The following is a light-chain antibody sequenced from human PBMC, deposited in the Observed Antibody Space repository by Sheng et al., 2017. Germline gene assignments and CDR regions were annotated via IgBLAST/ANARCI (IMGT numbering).Light chain of an antibody. J-gene: IGLJ2*01. V-gene: IGLV3-1*01. Sequence: SYELTQPPSVSVSPGQTASITCSGEKLSDNYASWYQQKPGQSPVLVIYQDSKRPSGIPERFSGSNSGNTATLTISGTQAMDEADYYCQAWDSSTAVFGGGTKLTVL. CDR3: QAWDSSTAV. CDR2: QDS. CDR1: KLSDNY.